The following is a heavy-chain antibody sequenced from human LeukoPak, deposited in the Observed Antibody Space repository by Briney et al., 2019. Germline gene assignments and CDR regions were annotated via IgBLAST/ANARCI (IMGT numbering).Heavy chain of an antibody. J-gene: IGHJ4*02. Sequence: ASVKVSCKASGYSFTGYYIHWVRQAPGQGLEWMGWINPNSGGTNYAQKFQGRVTMTRDTSIDTAYTELSRLRSDDTAVYYCAKTYYYAVVGKNYFDYWGQGTLVTVSS. D-gene: IGHD3-10*01. CDR1: GYSFTGYY. V-gene: IGHV1-2*02. CDR3: AKTYYYAVVGKNYFDY. CDR2: INPNSGGT.